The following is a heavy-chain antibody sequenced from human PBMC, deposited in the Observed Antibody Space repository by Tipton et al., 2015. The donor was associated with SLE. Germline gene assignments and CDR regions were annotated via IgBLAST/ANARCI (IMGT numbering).Heavy chain of an antibody. V-gene: IGHV4-59*11. CDR1: GGSISSHY. CDR2: IYYSGST. D-gene: IGHD6-19*01. CDR3: AREGGAVAGFDF. J-gene: IGHJ4*02. Sequence: TLSLTCTVSGGSISSHYWSWIRQPPGKGLEWIGYIYYSGSTNYNPSLKSRVTISVDTSKNQFSLKLSSVTAADTAVYYCAREGGAVAGFDFWGQGTLVTVAS.